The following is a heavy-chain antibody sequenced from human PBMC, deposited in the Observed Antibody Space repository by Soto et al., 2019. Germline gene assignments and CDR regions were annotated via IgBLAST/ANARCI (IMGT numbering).Heavy chain of an antibody. J-gene: IGHJ4*02. V-gene: IGHV2-70*11. CDR2: IDWDDDK. CDR1: GFSLSTSGMC. Sequence: GSGPTLVNPTQTLTLTCTFSGFSLSTSGMCVSWIRQPPGKALEWLARIDWDDDKYYSTSLKTRLTISKDTSKNQVVLTMINMDPVDTATYYCARITVPPHVWGSYRFYRGYYFDYWGQGTLVTVSS. CDR3: ARITVPPHVWGSYRFYRGYYFDY. D-gene: IGHD3-16*02.